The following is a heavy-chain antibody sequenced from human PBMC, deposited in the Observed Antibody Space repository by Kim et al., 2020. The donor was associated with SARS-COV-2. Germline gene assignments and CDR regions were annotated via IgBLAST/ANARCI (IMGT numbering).Heavy chain of an antibody. Sequence: GGSLRLSCTASGFTFGDYAMSWVRQAPGKGLEWVGFIRSKAYGGTTEYAASVKGRFTISRDDSKSIAYLQMNSLKTEDTAVYYCTRDGDLSGSYYGDPCYWGQGTLVTVSS. V-gene: IGHV3-49*04. D-gene: IGHD1-26*01. CDR3: TRDGDLSGSYYGDPCY. CDR1: GFTFGDYA. CDR2: IRSKAYGGTT. J-gene: IGHJ4*02.